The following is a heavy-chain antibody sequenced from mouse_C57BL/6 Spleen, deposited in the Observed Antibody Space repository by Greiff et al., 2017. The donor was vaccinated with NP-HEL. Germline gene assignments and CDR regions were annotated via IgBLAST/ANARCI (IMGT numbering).Heavy chain of an antibody. CDR2: IFPGSGST. Sequence: LVESGPELVKPGASVKISCKASGYTFTDYYINWVKQRPGQGLEWIGWIFPGSGSTYYNEKFKGKATLTVDKSSSTAYMLLSSLTSEDSAVYCCARRGYDHAHWYFDVWGTGTTVTVSS. V-gene: IGHV1-75*01. CDR3: ARRGYDHAHWYFDV. D-gene: IGHD2-3*01. J-gene: IGHJ1*03. CDR1: GYTFTDYY.